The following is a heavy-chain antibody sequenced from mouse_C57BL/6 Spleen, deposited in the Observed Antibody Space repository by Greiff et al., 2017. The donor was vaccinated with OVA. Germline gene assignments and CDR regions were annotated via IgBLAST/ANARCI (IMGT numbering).Heavy chain of an antibody. V-gene: IGHV1-55*01. Sequence: VQLQQPGAELVKPGASVKLSCKASGYTFTSYWMHWVKQRPGQGLEWIGDIYPGSGSTNYNEKFKSKATLTVDTSSSTAYMQLSSLTSEDSAVYYCARSTYYYGSRHAMDYWGQGTSVTVSS. D-gene: IGHD1-1*01. CDR1: GYTFTSYW. J-gene: IGHJ4*01. CDR2: IYPGSGST. CDR3: ARSTYYYGSRHAMDY.